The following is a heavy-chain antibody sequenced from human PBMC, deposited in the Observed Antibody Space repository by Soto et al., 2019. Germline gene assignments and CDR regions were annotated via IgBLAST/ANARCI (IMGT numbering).Heavy chain of an antibody. J-gene: IGHJ6*02. D-gene: IGHD5-18*01. Sequence: QVQLVQSGAEVKKPGASVKVSCKASGYTFTGYYMHWVRQAPGQGLEWMGWINPYSGGTNYAQKFQGWVTRTSSTSISIAYMELSRHRSDDTAVYYCARAGPMVSSYYYGMDVRGQGTTVTVSS. CDR2: INPYSGGT. CDR1: GYTFTGYY. CDR3: ARAGPMVSSYYYGMDV. V-gene: IGHV1-2*04.